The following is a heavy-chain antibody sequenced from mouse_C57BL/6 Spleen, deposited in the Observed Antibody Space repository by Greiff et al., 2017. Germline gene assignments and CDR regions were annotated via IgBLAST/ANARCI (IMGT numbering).Heavy chain of an antibody. CDR2: IYPGSGST. CDR3: AKGARDFTTLVATDYAMDY. CDR1: GYTFTSYW. Sequence: QVQLQQPGAELVKPGASVKMSCKASGYTFTSYWITWVKQRPGQGLEWIGDIYPGSGSTNYNAKFKSKATLTVEPSSSTAYMQLSSLTSEDSAVYYCAKGARDFTTLVATDYAMDYWGQGTSVTVSS. J-gene: IGHJ4*01. D-gene: IGHD1-1*01. V-gene: IGHV1-55*01.